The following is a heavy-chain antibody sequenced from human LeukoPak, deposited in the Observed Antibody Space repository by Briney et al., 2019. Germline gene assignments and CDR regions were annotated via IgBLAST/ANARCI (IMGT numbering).Heavy chain of an antibody. V-gene: IGHV1-2*02. CDR3: ARGQRLTRRSGDSTPYWFDP. J-gene: IGHJ5*02. CDR1: GYTFTGYY. Sequence: GASVKVSCKASGYTFTGYYMHWVRQAPGQGLEWMGWINPNTGDTNYAQKFQGRVTMTRDTSISTAYMELSRLRSDDTAVYYCARGQRLTRRSGDSTPYWFDPWGQGTLVTVSS. D-gene: IGHD3-10*01. CDR2: INPNTGDT.